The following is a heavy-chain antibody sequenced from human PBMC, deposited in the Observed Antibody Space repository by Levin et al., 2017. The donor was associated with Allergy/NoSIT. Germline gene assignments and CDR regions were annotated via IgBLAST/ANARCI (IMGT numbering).Heavy chain of an antibody. J-gene: IGHJ4*02. CDR1: GFTFSSYG. CDR3: AREGVVVAATDFDY. V-gene: IGHV3-33*01. Sequence: GGSLRLSCAASGFTFSSYGMHWVRQAPGKGLEWVAVIWYDGSNKYYADSVKGRFTISRDNSKNTLYLQMNSLRAEDTAVYYCAREGVVVAATDFDYWGQGTLVTVSS. CDR2: IWYDGSNK. D-gene: IGHD2-15*01.